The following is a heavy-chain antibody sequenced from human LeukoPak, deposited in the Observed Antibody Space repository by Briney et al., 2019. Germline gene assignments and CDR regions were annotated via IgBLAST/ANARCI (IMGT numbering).Heavy chain of an antibody. CDR2: ITSGSGTI. V-gene: IGHV3-48*02. CDR1: GFTFSSYN. CDR3: ARSSGFDI. J-gene: IGHJ3*02. Sequence: GGSLRLSCTASGFTFSSYNMNWVRQAPGKGLEWVSCITSGSGTISCADSVKGRFTISRDNAKNSLYLQMNSLRDEDTAVYYCARSSGFDIWGQGTMVTVSS.